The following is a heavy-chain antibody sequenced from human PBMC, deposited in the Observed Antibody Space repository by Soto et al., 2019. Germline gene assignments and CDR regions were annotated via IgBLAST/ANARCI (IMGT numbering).Heavy chain of an antibody. D-gene: IGHD2-2*02. V-gene: IGHV1-18*04. Sequence: GASVKVSCKASGYTFTSYGISWVRQAPGQGLEWMGWISAYYGNTNYAQKLQGRVTMTTDTSTSTAYMELRSLRSDDTAVYYCARVCSSTSCYTVWDAFDIWGQGTMVTVSS. CDR2: ISAYYGNT. CDR3: ARVCSSTSCYTVWDAFDI. J-gene: IGHJ3*02. CDR1: GYTFTSYG.